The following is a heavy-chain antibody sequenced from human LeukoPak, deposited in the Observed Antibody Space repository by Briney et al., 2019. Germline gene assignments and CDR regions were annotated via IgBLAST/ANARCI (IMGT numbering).Heavy chain of an antibody. CDR2: IDHGGST. J-gene: IGHJ3*01. CDR3: ARFSSLTWCDWGDAFDV. D-gene: IGHD2-21*02. V-gene: IGHV4-34*01. CDR1: SGSFRYDY. Sequence: SETLSLSCTIYSGSFRYDYWGWIRQAPGKGLEWIGEIDHGGSTNYNPSLASRVIVSRNTSKDQFFLNVTSVTVADTALYYCARFSSLTWCDWGDAFDVWGRGTMVTVSS.